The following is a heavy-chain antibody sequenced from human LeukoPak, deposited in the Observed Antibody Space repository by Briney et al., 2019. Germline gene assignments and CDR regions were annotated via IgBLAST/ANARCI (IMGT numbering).Heavy chain of an antibody. J-gene: IGHJ6*02. V-gene: IGHV3-30*18. CDR1: GFTFSNHG. CDR3: AKDSGSGSYAFYYGMDV. CDR2: ISYDGSNK. D-gene: IGHD3-10*01. Sequence: GGSLRLSCVASGFTFSNHGMHWVRQAPGKGLEWVAVISYDGSNKYYADSVKGRFTISRDNSKNTLYLQMNSLRAEDTAVYYCAKDSGSGSYAFYYGMDVWGQGTTVTVSS.